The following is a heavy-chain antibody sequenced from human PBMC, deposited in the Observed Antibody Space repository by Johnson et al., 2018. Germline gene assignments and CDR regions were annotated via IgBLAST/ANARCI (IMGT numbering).Heavy chain of an antibody. CDR1: GGSFSTYA. Sequence: QVQLVESGAEVKKPGSSVKVSCKASGGSFSTYAINWVRQAPGQGLEWMGGIIPIFGTANYAQKFQGRVTITADESTSTVYMELSTLRSGDTAVYYCARAKYYSESRGYPYPLPSWFDPWGQGTLVTVSS. V-gene: IGHV1-69*01. J-gene: IGHJ5*02. CDR3: ARAKYYSESRGYPYPLPSWFDP. CDR2: IIPIFGTA. D-gene: IGHD3-22*01.